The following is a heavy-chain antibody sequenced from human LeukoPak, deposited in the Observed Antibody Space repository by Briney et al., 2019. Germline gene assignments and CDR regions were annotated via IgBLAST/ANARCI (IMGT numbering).Heavy chain of an antibody. D-gene: IGHD4-17*01. CDR1: GFTFSSYW. CDR2: INQDGSEK. V-gene: IGHV3-7*01. J-gene: IGHJ6*03. Sequence: GGSLRLSCAASGFTFSSYWMSWVRQAPGKGLEWVANINQDGSEKYYVDSVKGRFTISRDNAKNSLYLRMNRLRAEDTAVYYCARAIGDYYYYFYMDVWGKGTTVTISS. CDR3: ARAIGDYYYYFYMDV.